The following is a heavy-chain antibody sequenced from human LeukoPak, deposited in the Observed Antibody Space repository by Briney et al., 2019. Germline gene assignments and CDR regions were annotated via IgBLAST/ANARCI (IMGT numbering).Heavy chain of an antibody. CDR1: GYTFTKYG. Sequence: ASVKVSCKTSGYTFTKYGISWVRQAPGQGPEWMGWISAHDGNTIYAQKLQDRLTLTTDTSTDTAHMELRSLRSDDTAVYFCARARGDRSGYYRYWGQGTLVTVSS. J-gene: IGHJ4*02. CDR3: ARARGDRSGYYRY. V-gene: IGHV1-18*01. CDR2: ISAHDGNT. D-gene: IGHD3-22*01.